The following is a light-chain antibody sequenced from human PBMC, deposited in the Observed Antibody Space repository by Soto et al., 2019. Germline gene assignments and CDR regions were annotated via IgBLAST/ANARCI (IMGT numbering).Light chain of an antibody. V-gene: IGKV3-20*01. J-gene: IGKJ2*01. CDR2: GAS. Sequence: EIVLTQSPGTLSLSPGERATLSCRASQSVNSNYLAWYQQKPGQAPRLLIYGASTRATGIPDRFSGSGSGTDFTLTIIRLEPEDIAVYYCQQYGASPRYTFGQGAKLEI. CDR1: QSVNSNY. CDR3: QQYGASPRYT.